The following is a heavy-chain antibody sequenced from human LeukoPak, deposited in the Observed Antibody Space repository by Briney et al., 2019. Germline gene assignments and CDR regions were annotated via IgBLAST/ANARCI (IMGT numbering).Heavy chain of an antibody. V-gene: IGHV4-59*01. D-gene: IGHD3-3*01. CDR2: INYSGST. Sequence: SETLSLTCTVSGGSISSYYWSWIRQPPGKGLEWIGYINYSGSTNYNPSLKSRVTISVDTSKNQFSLKLSSVTAADTAVYYCARMYYDFWSGGSPYYFDYWGQGTLVTVSS. J-gene: IGHJ4*02. CDR3: ARMYYDFWSGGSPYYFDY. CDR1: GGSISSYY.